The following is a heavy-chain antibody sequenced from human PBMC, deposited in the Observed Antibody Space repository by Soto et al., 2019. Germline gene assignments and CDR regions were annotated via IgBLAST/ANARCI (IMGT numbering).Heavy chain of an antibody. V-gene: IGHV1-46*03. CDR2: INPSGGST. CDR1: GYTFTSYY. D-gene: IGHD3-16*01. CDR3: ATVTTFGYYYYGMDV. Sequence: VASVKVSCKASGYTFTSYYMHWVRQAPGQGLEWMGIINPSGGSTSYAQKFQGRVTMTRDTSTSTVYMELSSLRSEDTAVYYCATVTTFGYYYYGMDVWGQGTTVTVSS. J-gene: IGHJ6*02.